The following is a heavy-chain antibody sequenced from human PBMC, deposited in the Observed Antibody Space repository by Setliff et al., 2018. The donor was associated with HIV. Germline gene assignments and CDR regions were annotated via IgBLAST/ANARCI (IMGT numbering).Heavy chain of an antibody. CDR2: IYTSGTT. J-gene: IGHJ4*02. CDR1: GGSFSGYY. Sequence: PSETLSLTCAVYGGSFSGYYWTWIRQPAGKGLEWIGHIYTSGTTDYNPSLKSRVTISLDTSKNQFSLNLNSMTATDTAVYYCVRQGLTMNRGVPAPILYYFDYWGQGILVTVSS. CDR3: VRQGLTMNRGVPAPILYYFDY. V-gene: IGHV4-59*10. D-gene: IGHD3-10*01.